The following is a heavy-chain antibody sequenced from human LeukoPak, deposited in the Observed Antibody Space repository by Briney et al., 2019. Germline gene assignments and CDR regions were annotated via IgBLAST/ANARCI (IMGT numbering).Heavy chain of an antibody. D-gene: IGHD3-10*01. V-gene: IGHV4-39*07. Sequence: PSETLSLTCTVSGGSISSSSYYWGWIRQPPGKGLEWIGSIYYSGSTYYNPSLKSRVTISVDTSKNQVSLKLSSVTAADTAVYYCAPTYYYGSGSYFGGFDYWGQGTLVTVSS. CDR3: APTYYYGSGSYFGGFDY. J-gene: IGHJ4*02. CDR1: GGSISSSSYY. CDR2: IYYSGST.